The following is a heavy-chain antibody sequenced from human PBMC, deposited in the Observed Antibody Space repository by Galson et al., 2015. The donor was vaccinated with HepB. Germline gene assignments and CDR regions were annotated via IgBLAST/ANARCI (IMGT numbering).Heavy chain of an antibody. Sequence: SLRLSCAASRFTFSSYWMNWVRQAPGKGLEWVANINQDGSEKYYMDSVKGRFTISRDNAKNSLYLQMNSLRAEDTADYYYARDYDPGARPLWYFDLWGRGTLVTVSP. D-gene: IGHD3-3*01. CDR3: ARDYDPGARPLWYFDL. CDR2: INQDGSEK. CDR1: RFTFSSYW. J-gene: IGHJ2*01. V-gene: IGHV3-7*01.